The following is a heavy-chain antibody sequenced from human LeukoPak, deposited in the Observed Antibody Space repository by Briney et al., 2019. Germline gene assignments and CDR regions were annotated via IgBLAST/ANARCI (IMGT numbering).Heavy chain of an antibody. CDR3: ARDPGYCSSTSCLFDY. CDR1: GFTFSSYS. J-gene: IGHJ4*02. Sequence: GGSLRLSCAASGFTFSSYSMNWVRQAPGKGLEWVSSISSSSSYIYYADSVKGRFTISIDNAKNSLYLQMNSLRAEDTAVYYCARDPGYCSSTSCLFDYWGQGTLVTVSS. V-gene: IGHV3-21*01. CDR2: ISSSSSYI. D-gene: IGHD2-2*01.